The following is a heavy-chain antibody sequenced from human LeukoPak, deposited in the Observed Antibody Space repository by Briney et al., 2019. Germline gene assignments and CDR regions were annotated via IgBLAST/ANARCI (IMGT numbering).Heavy chain of an antibody. CDR2: IYYSGST. J-gene: IGHJ6*03. Sequence: SETLSLTCAVYGGSFSGYYWSWIRQPPGKGLEWIGYIYYSGSTNYNPSLKSRVTISVDTSKNQFSLELSSVTAADTAVYYCARVEEGYGSGRRENYYYYYMDVWGKGTTVTISS. V-gene: IGHV4-59*01. D-gene: IGHD3-10*01. CDR3: ARVEEGYGSGRRENYYYYYMDV. CDR1: GGSFSGYY.